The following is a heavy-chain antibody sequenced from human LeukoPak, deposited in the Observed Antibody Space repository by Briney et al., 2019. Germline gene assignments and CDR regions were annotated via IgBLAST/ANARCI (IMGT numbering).Heavy chain of an antibody. J-gene: IGHJ4*02. CDR1: GGSISSSSYY. CDR2: IYYSGST. CDR3: ARGEATGTYYFDY. V-gene: IGHV4-39*07. Sequence: NSSETLSRTCTVSGGSISSSSYYWGWIRQPPGKGLEWIGSIYYSGSTYYNPSLRSRVTISVDTSKNQFSLKLSSVTAADTAVYYCARGEATGTYYFDYWGQGTLVTVSS. D-gene: IGHD1-14*01.